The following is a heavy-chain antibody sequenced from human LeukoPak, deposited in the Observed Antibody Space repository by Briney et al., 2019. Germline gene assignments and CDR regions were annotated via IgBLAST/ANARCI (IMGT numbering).Heavy chain of an antibody. CDR3: AREKFDILTGYSWSRSMDV. V-gene: IGHV1-18*04. D-gene: IGHD3-9*01. J-gene: IGHJ6*04. Sequence: ASVKVSCKASGYTFTSYGISRVRQAPGQGLEWMGWISAYNGNTNYAQKLQGRVTMTTDTSTSTAYMELRSLRSDDTAVYYCAREKFDILTGYSWSRSMDVWGKGTTVTVSS. CDR2: ISAYNGNT. CDR1: GYTFTSYG.